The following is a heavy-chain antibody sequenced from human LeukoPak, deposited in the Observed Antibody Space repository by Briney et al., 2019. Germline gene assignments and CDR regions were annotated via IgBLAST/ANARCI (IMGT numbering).Heavy chain of an antibody. V-gene: IGHV4-34*01. CDR1: GGSFSGYY. CDR3: ATGSGAARITIFGVVRRRLLDY. D-gene: IGHD3-3*01. J-gene: IGHJ4*02. Sequence: KTSETLSLTCAVSGGSFSGYYWSWVRQRPGKGLEWVGERNHSGSASYNPSLKSRVTISVDTSKNQFSLTLSSATAADTAMYYSATGSGAARITIFGVVRRRLLDYWGQGHLVIVSS. CDR2: RNHSGSA.